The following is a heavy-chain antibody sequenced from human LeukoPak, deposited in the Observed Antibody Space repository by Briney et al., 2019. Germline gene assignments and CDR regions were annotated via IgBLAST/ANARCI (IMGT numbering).Heavy chain of an antibody. V-gene: IGHV4-34*01. CDR3: ARVSYYGAGNYYNRSYYYYMDV. D-gene: IGHD3-10*01. J-gene: IGHJ6*03. CDR1: GGSFSGYY. CDR2: INHSGST. Sequence: PSETLSLTCAVYGGSFSGYYWSWIRQPPGKGLEWIGEINHSGSTNYNPSLKSRVTISVDTSKNQFSLKLSSVTAADTSVYYCARVSYYGAGNYYNRSYYYYMDVWGKGTTVTISS.